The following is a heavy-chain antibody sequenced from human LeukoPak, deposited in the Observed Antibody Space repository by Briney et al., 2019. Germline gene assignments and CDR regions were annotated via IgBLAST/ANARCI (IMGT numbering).Heavy chain of an antibody. CDR1: GFTFSSYA. D-gene: IGHD6-19*01. J-gene: IGHJ4*02. V-gene: IGHV3-23*01. CDR3: AKDLMGRSGWQLEIDY. CDR2: ISGSGGST. Sequence: GGSLRLSCAASGFTFSSYAMSWVRQAPGKGLEWVSAISGSGGSTYYADSVKGWFTISRDNSKNTLYLQMNSLRAEDTAVYYCAKDLMGRSGWQLEIDYWGQGTLVTASS.